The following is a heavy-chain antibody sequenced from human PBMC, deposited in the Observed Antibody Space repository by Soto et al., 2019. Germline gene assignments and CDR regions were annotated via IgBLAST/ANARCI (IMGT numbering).Heavy chain of an antibody. CDR1: GDSITRGGYY. CDR2: IYYSGST. V-gene: IGHV4-31*03. D-gene: IGHD5-12*01. J-gene: IGHJ4*02. CDR3: ARGWLQSQYFDF. Sequence: SETLSLTCMVSGDSITRGGYYWSWIRQHPGKGLEWIGYIYYSGSTYYNPSLKSRVTISVGTSKNHFSLKLTSVTAADTAVYYCARGWLQSQYFDFRGQGTLVTVSS.